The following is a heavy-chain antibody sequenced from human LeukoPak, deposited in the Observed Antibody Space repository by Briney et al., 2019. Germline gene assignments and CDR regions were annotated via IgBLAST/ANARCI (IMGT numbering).Heavy chain of an antibody. CDR1: GFTFSSYA. CDR3: AKRPPGGSYTDY. V-gene: IGHV3-23*01. Sequence: GGSLRLSCATSGFTFSSYAMSWVRQAPGKGLEWVSAISGSGGSTYYADSVKGRFTISRDNSKDTLYLQMNSLRAEDTAVYYCAKRPPGGSYTDYWGQGTLVTVSS. CDR2: ISGSGGST. J-gene: IGHJ4*02. D-gene: IGHD1-26*01.